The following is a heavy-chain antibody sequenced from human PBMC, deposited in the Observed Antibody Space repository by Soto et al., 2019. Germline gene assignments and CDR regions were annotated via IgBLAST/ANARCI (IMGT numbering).Heavy chain of an antibody. J-gene: IGHJ6*04. D-gene: IGHD1-1*01. CDR2: ISWNTDVI. CDR1: GLTFDDYA. CDR3: TKAACYSPDEFYNYV. V-gene: IGHV3-9*01. Sequence: EVQLVESGGGLVQPGRSLRLSCAASGLTFDDYAMNWVRQAPGKGLEWVSGISWNTDVIGYADSVKGRFTVSRDNAKNSLYLQMNSLRPEDAALYYGTKAACYSPDEFYNYVCGEGATVSVSS.